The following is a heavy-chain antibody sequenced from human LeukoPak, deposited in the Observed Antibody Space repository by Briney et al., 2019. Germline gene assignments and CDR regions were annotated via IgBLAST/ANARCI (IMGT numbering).Heavy chain of an antibody. CDR1: GGSISSRSYY. Sequence: PSETLSLTCTVSGGSISSRSYYWGWIRQPPGKGLEWIGSIYYSGSTYYNPSLESRVTILVDTSKNQFSLKLRSLTAADTAVYFCARDSVVLPGASRSPLDVWGTGTTVTVSS. CDR2: IYYSGST. D-gene: IGHD2-2*01. V-gene: IGHV4-39*07. CDR3: ARDSVVLPGASRSPLDV. J-gene: IGHJ6*04.